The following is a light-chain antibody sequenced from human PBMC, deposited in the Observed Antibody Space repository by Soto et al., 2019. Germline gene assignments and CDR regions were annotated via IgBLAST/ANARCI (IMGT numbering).Light chain of an antibody. V-gene: IGKV1-5*01. Sequence: DIQMTQSPSTLSASVGDRVTITCRASQSISSWLAWYQQKPGKDPKLLNYDASRLESGVPSRFSGSGSGTEFTLTISSLQPDDFATYYCQQYNSYPYTFGQGTKLEIK. J-gene: IGKJ2*01. CDR1: QSISSW. CDR2: DAS. CDR3: QQYNSYPYT.